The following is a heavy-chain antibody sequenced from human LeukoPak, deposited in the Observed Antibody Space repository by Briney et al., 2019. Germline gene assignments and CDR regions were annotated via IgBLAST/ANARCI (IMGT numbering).Heavy chain of an antibody. Sequence: PSETLSLTCTVSGGSISSYYWGWIRQPPGKGLEWIGYIYYSGSTNYNPSLKSRVTISVDTSKNQFSLKLSSVTAADTAVYYCARSSESGSYGLDYWGQGTLVTVSS. D-gene: IGHD2-15*01. CDR3: ARSSESGSYGLDY. J-gene: IGHJ4*02. CDR2: IYYSGST. CDR1: GGSISSYY. V-gene: IGHV4-59*01.